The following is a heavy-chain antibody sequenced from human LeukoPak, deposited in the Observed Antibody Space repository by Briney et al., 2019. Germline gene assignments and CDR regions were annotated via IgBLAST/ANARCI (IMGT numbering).Heavy chain of an antibody. D-gene: IGHD3-16*02. CDR1: GFTFSSYA. J-gene: IGHJ4*02. V-gene: IGHV3-30-3*01. CDR2: ISYDGSNK. Sequence: GGSLRLSCAASGFTFSSYAMHWVRQAPGKGLEWVAVISYDGSNKYYADSVKGRFTISRDNSKNTLYLQMNSLRAEDTAVYYCARDGPLSTTHYFDYWGQGTLVTVSS. CDR3: ARDGPLSTTHYFDY.